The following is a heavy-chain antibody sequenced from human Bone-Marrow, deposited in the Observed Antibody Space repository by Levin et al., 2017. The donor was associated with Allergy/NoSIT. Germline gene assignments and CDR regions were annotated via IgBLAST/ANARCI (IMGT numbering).Heavy chain of an antibody. CDR3: ARGVTVFGEVISYGDL. J-gene: IGHJ5*02. V-gene: IGHV1-18*01. CDR1: GYAFGTYG. CDR2: ISGYNGNT. D-gene: IGHD3-3*01. Sequence: PWASVKVSCKASGYAFGTYGISWVRQAPGQGLEWMGWISGYNGNTNYAQKFQGRVIMTTDTSTSTAYMELRNLRSDDTAVYYCARGVTVFGEVISYGDLWGQGTLVTVSS.